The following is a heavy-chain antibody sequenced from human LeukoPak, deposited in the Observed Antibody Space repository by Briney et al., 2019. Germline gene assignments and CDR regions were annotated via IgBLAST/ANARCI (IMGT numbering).Heavy chain of an antibody. CDR2: ITGSSRST. Sequence: GGSLRLSCAASGFTFSSYAMSWVRQVPGKGLEWVSTITGSSRSTYFADSVRGRFTISRDNSKNTLYLQMNNLRAEDTAIYCCAKDTPLFGYSSGWSSNAFDFWGQGTLVTVSS. V-gene: IGHV3-23*01. CDR1: GFTFSSYA. D-gene: IGHD6-19*01. J-gene: IGHJ4*02. CDR3: AKDTPLFGYSSGWSSNAFDF.